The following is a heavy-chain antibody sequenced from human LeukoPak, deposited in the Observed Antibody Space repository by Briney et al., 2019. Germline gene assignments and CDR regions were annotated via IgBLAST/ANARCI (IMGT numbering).Heavy chain of an antibody. J-gene: IGHJ4*02. V-gene: IGHV3-21*01. CDR1: GFTVSSNY. D-gene: IGHD3-22*01. Sequence: SGGSLRLSCAASGFTVSSNYMSWVRQAPGKGLEWVSSISSSSSYIYYADSVKGRFTISRDNAKNSLYLQMNSLRAEDTAVYYCARPYYYDSSGYAGYWGQGTLVTVSS. CDR3: ARPYYYDSSGYAGY. CDR2: ISSSSSYI.